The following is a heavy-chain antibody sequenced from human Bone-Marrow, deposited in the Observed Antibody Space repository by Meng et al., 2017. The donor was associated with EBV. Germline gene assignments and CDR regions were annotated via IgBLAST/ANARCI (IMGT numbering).Heavy chain of an antibody. J-gene: IGHJ4*02. Sequence: VQLQESGPGLVKPSQTLSLTCAVSDDSIHSGGYYWSWIRQPPGKGLEWIGYIYYSGSTNYNPSLKSRVTISVDTSKNQFSLKLSSVTAADTAVYYCARDNVDTAMVPHWGQGTLVTVSS. CDR1: DDSIHSGGYY. CDR3: ARDNVDTAMVPH. D-gene: IGHD5-18*01. V-gene: IGHV4-31*11. CDR2: IYYSGST.